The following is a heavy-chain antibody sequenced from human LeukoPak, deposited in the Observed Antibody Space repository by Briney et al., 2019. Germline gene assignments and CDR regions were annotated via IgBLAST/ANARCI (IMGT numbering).Heavy chain of an antibody. V-gene: IGHV3-30-3*01. CDR3: ARDQSQYQLLSAAFDI. J-gene: IGHJ3*02. Sequence: GGSLRLSCAASGFIFSNYWMHWVRQAPGKGLEWVAVISYDGSNKYYADSVKGRFTISRDNSKNTLYLQMNSLRAEDTAVYYCARDQSQYQLLSAAFDIWGQGTMVTVSS. CDR1: GFIFSNYW. D-gene: IGHD2-2*01. CDR2: ISYDGSNK.